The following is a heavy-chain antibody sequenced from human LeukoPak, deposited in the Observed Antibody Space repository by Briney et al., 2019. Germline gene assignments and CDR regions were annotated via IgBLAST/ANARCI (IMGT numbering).Heavy chain of an antibody. Sequence: ASVKVSCKASGGTFSSYAISWVGQAPGQGLEWMGGIIPILGTANYAQKFQGRVTITADESTSTAYMELSSLRSEDTAVYYCAREGDTAMGPFDYWGQGTLVTVSS. D-gene: IGHD5-18*01. V-gene: IGHV1-69*01. CDR1: GGTFSSYA. CDR3: AREGDTAMGPFDY. J-gene: IGHJ4*02. CDR2: IIPILGTA.